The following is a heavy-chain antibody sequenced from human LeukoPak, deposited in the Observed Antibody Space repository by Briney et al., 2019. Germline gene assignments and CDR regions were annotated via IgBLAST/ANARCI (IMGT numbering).Heavy chain of an antibody. Sequence: SETLSLTCTVSGGSISSSNYYWGWIRQPPGKGLEWIGTIYYSGSTYYNPSLRTRVTISVDTSKKQFSLKLSSVTAADTAVYYCARQKRQWLVDYWGQGTLVTVSS. V-gene: IGHV4-39*01. J-gene: IGHJ4*02. CDR1: GGSISSSNYY. CDR3: ARQKRQWLVDY. D-gene: IGHD6-19*01. CDR2: IYYSGST.